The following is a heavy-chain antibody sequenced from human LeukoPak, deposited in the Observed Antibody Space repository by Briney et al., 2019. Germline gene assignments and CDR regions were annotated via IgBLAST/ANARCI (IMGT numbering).Heavy chain of an antibody. CDR3: ARDTPQHLKRYDY. Sequence: ASVTVSYKASGYTFDKFGIAWVRQAPGQGLEWMGWINTHNGNTKYAQQYQGRVTMTTDTSTSTVYMELRSLRSDDTAVYFCARDTPQHLKRYDYWGQGTQVTASS. CDR2: INTHNGNT. CDR1: GYTFDKFG. D-gene: IGHD6-13*01. J-gene: IGHJ4*02. V-gene: IGHV1-18*01.